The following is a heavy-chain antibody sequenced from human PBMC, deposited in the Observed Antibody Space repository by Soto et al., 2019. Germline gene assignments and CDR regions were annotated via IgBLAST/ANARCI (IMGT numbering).Heavy chain of an antibody. Sequence: GGSLRLSCAASGFTFSSYSMNWVRQAPGKGLEWVSSISSSSSYIYYADSVKGRFTISRDNAKNSLYLQMNSLRAEDTAVYYCARDYYDSSGYFSAEYFQHWGQGTPVTVSS. CDR1: GFTFSSYS. V-gene: IGHV3-21*01. J-gene: IGHJ1*01. CDR3: ARDYYDSSGYFSAEYFQH. D-gene: IGHD3-22*01. CDR2: ISSSSSYI.